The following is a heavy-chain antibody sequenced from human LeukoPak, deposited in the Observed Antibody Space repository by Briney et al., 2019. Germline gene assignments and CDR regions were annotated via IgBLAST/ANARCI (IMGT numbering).Heavy chain of an antibody. V-gene: IGHV1-18*01. CDR1: GYTFTNYD. CDR2: ISGYNGNT. CDR3: ARVIRGRGGAGHYDHDAFDI. J-gene: IGHJ3*02. Sequence: ASVKVSCKASGYTFTNYDITWVRQAPGQGLEWMGRISGYNGNTNYAQNLQGRVTMTTDTSTSTAYMKLRSLRSDDTAVYYCARVIRGRGGAGHYDHDAFDIWGQGTMVTVSS. D-gene: IGHD3-3*01.